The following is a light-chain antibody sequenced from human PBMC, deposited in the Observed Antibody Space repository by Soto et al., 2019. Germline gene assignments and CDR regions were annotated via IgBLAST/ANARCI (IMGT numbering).Light chain of an antibody. J-gene: IGKJ1*01. CDR2: GVS. Sequence: EIVLTQSPGTLSLSPGERATLSCRASQSISANYLAWYQQKPGQAPRLLIYGVSRRDTGIPDRFSGSGSGTDFTLTISRLEPGDFAVYYCQQYGSSPRTFGQGTKVDIK. CDR3: QQYGSSPRT. CDR1: QSISANY. V-gene: IGKV3-20*01.